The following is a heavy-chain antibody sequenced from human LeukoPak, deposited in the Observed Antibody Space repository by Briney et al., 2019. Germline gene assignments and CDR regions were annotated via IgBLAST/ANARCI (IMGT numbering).Heavy chain of an antibody. V-gene: IGHV1-46*01. CDR3: ARAPFGPTQGAFDI. D-gene: IGHD3-10*01. CDR2: INPSGGST. CDR1: GYTFTSYY. J-gene: IGHJ3*02. Sequence: ASVKVSCKASGYTFTSYYMHWVRQAHGQGLEWMGIINPSGGSTSYAQKFQGRVTITADESTSTAYMELSSLRSEDTAVYYCARAPFGPTQGAFDIWGQGTMVTASS.